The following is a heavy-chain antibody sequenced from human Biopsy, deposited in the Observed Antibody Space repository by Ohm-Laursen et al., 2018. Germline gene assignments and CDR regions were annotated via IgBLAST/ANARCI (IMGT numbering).Heavy chain of an antibody. Sequence: SDTLSLTCTVSGGSINSYYWSWMRQPAGKGLEWIGRLFTSGTTNYSPSLNNRVTMSVDTSKNQFSLRLRSVTAADTAMYYCASVVLGPTNDAFDLWGQGTMVVVSS. V-gene: IGHV4-4*07. CDR2: LFTSGTT. CDR1: GGSINSYY. J-gene: IGHJ3*01. CDR3: ASVVLGPTNDAFDL. D-gene: IGHD3-22*01.